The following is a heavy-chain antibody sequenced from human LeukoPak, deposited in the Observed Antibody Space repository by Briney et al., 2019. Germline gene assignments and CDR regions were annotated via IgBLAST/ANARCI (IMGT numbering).Heavy chain of an antibody. CDR2: ISSSGITT. CDR1: GFTFSSYA. CDR3: ARDGDTVLTRGYYYYMDV. Sequence: AGGSLRLSCAASGFTFSSYAMSWVRQAPGKGLEWVSYISSSGITTYYADSVKGRFTISRDNAKKSLYLQMNSLRAEDTAVYYCARDGDTVLTRGYYYYMDVWGKGTTVTVSS. D-gene: IGHD4-23*01. V-gene: IGHV3-48*04. J-gene: IGHJ6*03.